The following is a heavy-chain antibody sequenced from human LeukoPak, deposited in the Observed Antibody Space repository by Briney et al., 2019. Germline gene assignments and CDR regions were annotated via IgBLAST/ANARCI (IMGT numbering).Heavy chain of an antibody. Sequence: GGSLRLSCAASGFTFSDSGMHWGRHASGKGLEWVGHIRSKADSYATVYAASVKGRFTITRDDSENTAYLQMNSLKTEDTAVYYCATFPSGSYSAYWGQGTLVTVSS. D-gene: IGHD1-26*01. CDR3: ATFPSGSYSAY. CDR2: IRSKADSYAT. J-gene: IGHJ4*02. V-gene: IGHV3-73*01. CDR1: GFTFSDSG.